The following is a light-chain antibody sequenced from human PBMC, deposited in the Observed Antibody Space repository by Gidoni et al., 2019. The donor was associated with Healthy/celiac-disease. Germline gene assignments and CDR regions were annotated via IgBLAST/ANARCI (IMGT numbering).Light chain of an antibody. CDR2: GAS. CDR3: QQYNNWPPWT. CDR1: PSVSSN. V-gene: IGKV3-15*01. Sequence: ETVRTQSQPTLSVSPGERATLSCRASPSVSSNLAWSQQTPGQAPRRLIFGASTRANGSPARFSGSGSGTDFTLTISSLPSEDFAVYYCQQYNNWPPWTFGQGTKVEIK. J-gene: IGKJ1*01.